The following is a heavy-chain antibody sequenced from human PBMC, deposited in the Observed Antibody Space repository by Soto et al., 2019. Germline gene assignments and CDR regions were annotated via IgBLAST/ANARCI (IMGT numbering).Heavy chain of an antibody. D-gene: IGHD1-1*01. V-gene: IGHV3-74*01. CDR1: GFTFSTYW. CDR3: ARDNWNSY. Sequence: SLRLSCVASGFTFSTYWMHWVRQAPGKGLVWVSRVDSGGSSTNYADSVKGRFTISRDNAKNTLYLQMSSLRAEDTGVYYCARDNWNSYWGQGTRVTVSS. J-gene: IGHJ4*02. CDR2: VDSGGSST.